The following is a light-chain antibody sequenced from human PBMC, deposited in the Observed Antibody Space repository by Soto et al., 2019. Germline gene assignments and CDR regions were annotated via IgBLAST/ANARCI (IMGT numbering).Light chain of an antibody. CDR1: QSVGGNS. J-gene: IGKJ3*01. CDR2: GAS. Sequence: EIVLTQSPGTLSLSPGERATLSCRATQSVGGNSLAWYQHKPGQTPRLLIFGASERAAGIPDRFRGSGSGADLTLTISRLEPEDFAVYSCQHFGRPPFAFGPETIVDVK. CDR3: QHFGRPPFA. V-gene: IGKV3-20*01.